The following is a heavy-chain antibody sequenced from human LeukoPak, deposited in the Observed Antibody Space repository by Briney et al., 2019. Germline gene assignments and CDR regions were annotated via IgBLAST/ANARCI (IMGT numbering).Heavy chain of an antibody. Sequence: SETLSLTCTVSGASISSGSYYWSWIRQPAGKELEWIGRIYTSGITKYNPSVESRVTISVDTSKNQFSLKLSSVTAADTAVYYCAGDWNYYDSSGYYYVGAFDIWGQGTMVTVSS. CDR2: IYTSGIT. CDR3: AGDWNYYDSSGYYYVGAFDI. D-gene: IGHD3-22*01. J-gene: IGHJ3*02. V-gene: IGHV4-61*02. CDR1: GASISSGSYY.